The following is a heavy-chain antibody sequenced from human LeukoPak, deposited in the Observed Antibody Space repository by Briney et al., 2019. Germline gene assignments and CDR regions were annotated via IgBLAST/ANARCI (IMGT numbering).Heavy chain of an antibody. CDR1: GFTFSDYY. J-gene: IGHJ6*02. V-gene: IGHV3-11*01. Sequence: GGSLRLSCAASGFTFSDYYMSGIRQAPGKGLEWVSDISSSCSTIYYADSVKGRFTTSRDNAKTSLYLQMNSLRAEDTAVYYCARDRRDYGDYGAYYYYYGMDVWGQGTTVTVSS. D-gene: IGHD4-17*01. CDR3: ARDRRDYGDYGAYYYYYGMDV. CDR2: ISSSCSTI.